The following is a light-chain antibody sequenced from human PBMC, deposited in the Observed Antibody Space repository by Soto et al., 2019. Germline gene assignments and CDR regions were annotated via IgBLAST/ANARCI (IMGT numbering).Light chain of an antibody. CDR3: QQYNGYSRT. CDR2: DVS. J-gene: IGKJ1*01. CDR1: QSIGDS. Sequence: DIQMTQSPSTLSSSAGARVPITCRASQSIGDSLAWYQQKPGKAPYLLISDVSSLERGVPSRFSGSGSGTEFTLTISSMQPDDFAAFYCQQYNGYSRTFGQGTKVDIK. V-gene: IGKV1-5*01.